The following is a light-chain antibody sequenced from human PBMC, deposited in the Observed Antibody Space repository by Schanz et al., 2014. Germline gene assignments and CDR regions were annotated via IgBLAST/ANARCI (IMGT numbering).Light chain of an antibody. CDR3: QQYNNWPPLT. J-gene: IGKJ4*01. V-gene: IGKV3-15*01. CDR1: QSVSSN. CDR2: GAS. Sequence: EIVLTQSPGILSLNPGERATLSCRASQSVSSNLAWYQQKPGQAPRLLIYGASTRATGIPARISGSGSGTEFTLTISSLQSEDFAVYYCQQYNNWPPLTFGGGTKVEIK.